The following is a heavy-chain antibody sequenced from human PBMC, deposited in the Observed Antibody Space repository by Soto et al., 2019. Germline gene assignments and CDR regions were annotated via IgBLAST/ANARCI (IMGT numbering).Heavy chain of an antibody. D-gene: IGHD2-2*01. V-gene: IGHV3-74*01. Sequence: EVQLVESGGGLVQPGGSLRLSCAASGFTFSSYWMHWVRQAPGKGLVWVSRINSDGSSTSYVDSVKGRFTISRDNAKNTLYLQMNSLRAEDTAVYYCARGGYCSSTSCYPEYGMDVWGQGTTVTVSS. CDR1: GFTFSSYW. CDR3: ARGGYCSSTSCYPEYGMDV. J-gene: IGHJ6*02. CDR2: INSDGSST.